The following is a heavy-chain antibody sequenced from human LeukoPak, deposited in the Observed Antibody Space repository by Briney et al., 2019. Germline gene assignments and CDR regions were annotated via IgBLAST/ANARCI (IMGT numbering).Heavy chain of an antibody. CDR3: ARTLYYYDSSGYPYYFDY. CDR1: GYTFTSYY. Sequence: GASVKVSCKASGYTFTSYYMHWVRQAPGQGLEWMGIINPSGGSTSYAQKFQGRVTMTRDTSTSTVYMELSSLRSGDTAVYYCARTLYYYDSSGYPYYFDYWGQGTLVTVSS. D-gene: IGHD3-22*01. CDR2: INPSGGST. V-gene: IGHV1-46*01. J-gene: IGHJ4*02.